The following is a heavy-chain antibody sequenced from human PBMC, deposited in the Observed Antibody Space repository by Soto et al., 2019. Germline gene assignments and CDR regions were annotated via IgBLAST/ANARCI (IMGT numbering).Heavy chain of an antibody. Sequence: PGGSLRLSCAASGFTFSDYYMSWIRQAPGKGLEWVSYISSSGSTIYYADSVKGRFTISRDNAKNSLYLQMNSLRAEDTAVYYCARDTERPYDYIWGSYRSGHYWGQGTLVTVSS. D-gene: IGHD3-16*02. J-gene: IGHJ4*02. CDR3: ARDTERPYDYIWGSYRSGHY. CDR1: GFTFSDYY. CDR2: ISSSGSTI. V-gene: IGHV3-11*01.